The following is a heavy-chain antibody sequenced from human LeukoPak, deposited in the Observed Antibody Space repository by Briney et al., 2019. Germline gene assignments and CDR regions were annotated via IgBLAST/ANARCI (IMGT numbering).Heavy chain of an antibody. CDR2: ISAYNGNT. CDR3: ARDFPTMVRGVGDAFDI. V-gene: IGHV1-18*01. D-gene: IGHD3-10*01. CDR1: GYTFTSYG. Sequence: GASVKVSCKASGYTFTSYGISWVRQAPGQGLEWMGWISAYNGNTNYAQKLQGRGTMTTDTSTSTAYMELRSLRYDDTAVYYCARDFPTMVRGVGDAFDIWGQGTMVTVSS. J-gene: IGHJ3*02.